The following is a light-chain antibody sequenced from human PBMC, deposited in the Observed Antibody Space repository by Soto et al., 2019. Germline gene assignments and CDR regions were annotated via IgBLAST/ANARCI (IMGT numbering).Light chain of an antibody. CDR3: CSYAGSYTFPYV. CDR2: EVS. J-gene: IGLJ1*01. CDR1: SSDVGGYNY. V-gene: IGLV2-11*01. Sequence: QSVLTQPASVSGSPGQSITISCTGTSSDVGGYNYVSWYQQHPGKAPKLMIYEVSNRPSGVPDRFSGSKSGNTASLTISGLQAEDEADYYCCSYAGSYTFPYVFGTGTKVTVL.